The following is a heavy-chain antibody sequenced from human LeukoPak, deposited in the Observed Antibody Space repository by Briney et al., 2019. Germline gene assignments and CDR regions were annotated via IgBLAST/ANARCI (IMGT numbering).Heavy chain of an antibody. V-gene: IGHV3-7*01. CDR3: ARDAAYDFRNPYRYFQH. Sequence: PGGSLRLSCAASGFTFSTYWMTWVRQAPGKGLDWVGNIKQDGSETYYADSLKGRFTISRDNAKNALYLQMNSLRAEDTAVYYCARDAAYDFRNPYRYFQHWGQGTLVTVSS. CDR2: IKQDGSET. CDR1: GFTFSTYW. J-gene: IGHJ1*01. D-gene: IGHD3-3*01.